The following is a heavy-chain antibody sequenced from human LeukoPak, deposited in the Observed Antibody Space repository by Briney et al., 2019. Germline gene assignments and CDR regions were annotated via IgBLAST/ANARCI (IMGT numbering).Heavy chain of an antibody. CDR1: GYSFTSYW. CDR2: IFPGDSDT. J-gene: IGHJ4*02. CDR3: ATSESQTQFDY. V-gene: IGHV5-51*01. D-gene: IGHD3-10*01. Sequence: GESLKISFKGSGYSFTSYWIGRVRQMPGKGLEWVGIIFPGDSDTIYSPSFQGQVTISADKSINTAYLHWSSLKASDTALYYCATSESQTQFDYWGQGTRVTVSS.